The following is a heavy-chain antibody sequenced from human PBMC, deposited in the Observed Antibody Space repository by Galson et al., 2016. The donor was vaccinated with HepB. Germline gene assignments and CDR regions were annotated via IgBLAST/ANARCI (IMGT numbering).Heavy chain of an antibody. D-gene: IGHD2-21*02. J-gene: IGHJ6*02. V-gene: IGHV4-4*02. Sequence: SETLSLTCAVSGGSISSSFWWTWVRQPPGKGLEWIGEIYHGGSTNNNPSLKSRVTILVDKSNNQFSLRLSSVTAADTAVYYCARARDRYGMDVWGQGTTVTVSS. CDR2: IYHGGST. CDR3: ARARDRYGMDV. CDR1: GGSISSSFW.